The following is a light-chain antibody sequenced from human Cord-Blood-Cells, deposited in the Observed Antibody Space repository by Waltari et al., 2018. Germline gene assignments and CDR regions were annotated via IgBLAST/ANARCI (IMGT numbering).Light chain of an antibody. CDR2: SNN. CDR1: SSNIGSNT. Sequence: QSVLTQPPSASGTPGQRVTISCSGSSSNIGSNTVNWYQQLPGTAPKLLIYSNNRRPSGVPARFSGSKSGTSASLAISGLQSEDEADYYCAAWDDSLNGGVFGGGTKLTVL. CDR3: AAWDDSLNGGV. J-gene: IGLJ3*02. V-gene: IGLV1-44*01.